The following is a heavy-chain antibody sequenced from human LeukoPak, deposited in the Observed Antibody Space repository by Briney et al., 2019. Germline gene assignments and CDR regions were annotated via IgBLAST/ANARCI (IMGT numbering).Heavy chain of an antibody. CDR1: GFIFSDYY. J-gene: IGHJ6*03. Sequence: GGSLRLSCAASGFIFSDYYMTWIRQAPGKGLEWVSHISSSGYTEYNADSVKGRFTISRDNAKNSLYLQMNSLRAEDTAVYYCARLRRYCSTSTCQYYYYYMDVWGKGTTVTVSS. CDR3: ARLRRYCSTSTCQYYYYYMDV. V-gene: IGHV3-11*04. CDR2: ISSSGYTE. D-gene: IGHD2-2*01.